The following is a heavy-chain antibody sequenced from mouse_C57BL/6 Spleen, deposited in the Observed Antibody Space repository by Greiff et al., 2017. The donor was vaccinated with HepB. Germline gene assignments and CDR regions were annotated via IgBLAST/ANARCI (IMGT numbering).Heavy chain of an antibody. V-gene: IGHV10-1*01. CDR1: GFSFNTYA. CDR2: IRSKSNNYAT. Sequence: EVMLVESGGGLVQPKGSLKLSCAASGFSFNTYAMNWVRQAPGKGLEWVARIRSKSNNYATYYADSVKDRFTISRDDSESMLYLQMNNLKTEDTAMYYCVRQPITTGYFDVWGTGTTVTVSS. CDR3: VRQPITTGYFDV. D-gene: IGHD1-1*01. J-gene: IGHJ1*03.